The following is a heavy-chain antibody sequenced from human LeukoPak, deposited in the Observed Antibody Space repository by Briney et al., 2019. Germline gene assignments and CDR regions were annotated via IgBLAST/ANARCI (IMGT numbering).Heavy chain of an antibody. CDR1: GFTFSSYA. V-gene: IGHV3-23*01. CDR3: AKDKSYYYDSGSYGLDY. J-gene: IGHJ4*02. CDR2: ISGSGGST. D-gene: IGHD3-10*01. Sequence: GGSLGLSCAASGFTFSSYAMSWVRQAPGKGLEWVSAISGSGGSTYYADSVKGRFTISRDNSKNTLYLQMNSLRAEDTAVYYCAKDKSYYYDSGSYGLDYWGQGTLVTVSS.